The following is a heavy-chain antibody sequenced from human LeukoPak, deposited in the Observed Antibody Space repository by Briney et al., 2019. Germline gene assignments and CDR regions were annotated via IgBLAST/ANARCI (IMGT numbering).Heavy chain of an antibody. CDR3: AISVVGRAVEHAFDI. CDR2: IYYSGST. V-gene: IGHV4-39*01. CDR1: GGSISSSSYY. J-gene: IGHJ3*02. D-gene: IGHD2-2*01. Sequence: SETLSLTCTVSGGSISSSSYYWGWIRQPPGKGLEWIGSIYYSGSTYYNPSLKSRVTISVDTSKNQFSLKLSSVTAADTAVYYCAISVVGRAVEHAFDIWGQGTMVTVSS.